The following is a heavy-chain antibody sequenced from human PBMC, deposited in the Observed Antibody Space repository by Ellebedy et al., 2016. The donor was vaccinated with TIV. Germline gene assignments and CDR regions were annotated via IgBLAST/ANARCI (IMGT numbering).Heavy chain of an antibody. CDR1: GITFSSYA. D-gene: IGHD3-22*01. Sequence: GESLKISCAASGITFSSYAMSCVRQAPGKGLEWVSGTSGSGLSTNYADSVKGRFTISRDNSQSTLYLQMNSLRVEDTAVYYCAKGRGGGSDTSAPRYYFDYWGLGTLVTVSS. CDR2: TSGSGLST. V-gene: IGHV3-23*01. J-gene: IGHJ4*02. CDR3: AKGRGGGSDTSAPRYYFDY.